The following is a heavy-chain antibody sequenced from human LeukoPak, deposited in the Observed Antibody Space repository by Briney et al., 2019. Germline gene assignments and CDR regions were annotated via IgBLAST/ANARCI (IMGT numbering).Heavy chain of an antibody. V-gene: IGHV1-2*02. Sequence: ASVKVSCKASGYTFTGYYMHWVRQAPGQGLEWMGWINPNSGGTNYAQKFQGRVTMTTNTSISSAYMELSSLRSEDTAVYYCARGPSRPWFDPWGQGTLVTVSS. CDR2: INPNSGGT. CDR1: GYTFTGYY. D-gene: IGHD2-2*01. CDR3: ARGPSRPWFDP. J-gene: IGHJ5*02.